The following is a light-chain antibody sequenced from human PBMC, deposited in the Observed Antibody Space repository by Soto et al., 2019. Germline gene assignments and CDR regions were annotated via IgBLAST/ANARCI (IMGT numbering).Light chain of an antibody. CDR2: EVS. Sequence: QYALTQPASVSGYPGQSITISCTGTSSDVGGYNYVSWYQQHPGKAPKLMIYEVSNRPSGVSNRFSGSKSGNTASLTISGLQAEDEADYYCSSYTSSSTRVFGGGTKLTVL. J-gene: IGLJ3*02. CDR3: SSYTSSSTRV. CDR1: SSDVGGYNY. V-gene: IGLV2-14*01.